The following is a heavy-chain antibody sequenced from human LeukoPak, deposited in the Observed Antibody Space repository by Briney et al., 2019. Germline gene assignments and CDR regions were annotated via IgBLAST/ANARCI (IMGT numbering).Heavy chain of an antibody. CDR3: ANGDGSSGYYYTWTY. D-gene: IGHD3-22*01. Sequence: QPGRSLRLSCAASGFTFADYAMHWVRQVPGKGLEWVSGIRWNSGGIAYADSVKGRFTISRDNAKNSLYLQMNSLRAEDTALYYCANGDGSSGYYYTWTYWGQGTLVTVSS. J-gene: IGHJ4*02. CDR1: GFTFADYA. CDR2: IRWNSGGI. V-gene: IGHV3-9*01.